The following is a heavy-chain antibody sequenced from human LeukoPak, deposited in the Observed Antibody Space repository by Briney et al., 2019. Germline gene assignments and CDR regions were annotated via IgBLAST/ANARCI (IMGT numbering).Heavy chain of an antibody. CDR2: IYYSGST. V-gene: IGHV4-59*01. Sequence: PSETLSLTCTVSGGAISSYYWSWIRQPPGKGLEWIGYIYYSGSTNYNPSLKSRVTISVDTSKNQFSLKLSSVTAADTAVYYCAREGTTVTHFDYWGQGTLVTVSS. J-gene: IGHJ4*02. CDR3: AREGTTVTHFDY. CDR1: GGAISSYY. D-gene: IGHD4-17*01.